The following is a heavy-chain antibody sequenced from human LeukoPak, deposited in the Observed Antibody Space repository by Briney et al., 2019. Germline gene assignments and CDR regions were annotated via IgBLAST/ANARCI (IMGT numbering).Heavy chain of an antibody. V-gene: IGHV4-38-2*01. J-gene: IGHJ3*02. D-gene: IGHD3-22*01. CDR1: GYSIGSGFY. Sequence: SETLSLTCAVSGYSIGSGFYWGWIRQPPGKGLEWIGSIFHSGSTYYNPSLKSRVTISVDTSKNQFSLKLSSVTAADTAVYYCALRGSYYDSSGYRSVGAFDIWGQGTMVTVSS. CDR3: ALRGSYYDSSGYRSVGAFDI. CDR2: IFHSGST.